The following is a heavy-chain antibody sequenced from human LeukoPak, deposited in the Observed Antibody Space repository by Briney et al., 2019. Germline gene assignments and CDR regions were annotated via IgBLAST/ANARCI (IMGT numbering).Heavy chain of an antibody. V-gene: IGHV1-2*02. J-gene: IGHJ4*02. Sequence: ASVKVSCKASGYTFTGYYMHWVRQAPGQGHEWMGWINPNSGGTNYAQKFQGRVTMTRDTSISTAYMELSRLRSDDTAVYYCARAAVDGRTHFDYWGQGTLVTVSS. CDR2: INPNSGGT. CDR3: ARAAVDGRTHFDY. D-gene: IGHD6-19*01. CDR1: GYTFTGYY.